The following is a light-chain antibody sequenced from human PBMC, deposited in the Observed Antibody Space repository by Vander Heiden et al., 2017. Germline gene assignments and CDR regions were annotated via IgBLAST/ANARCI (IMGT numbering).Light chain of an antibody. CDR3: QQCNSDPHEIT. J-gene: IGKJ5*01. CDR2: DAS. Sequence: AIQLTQSPSSLSASVGDRVTITCRASQGISSALAWYQQKPGKAPKLLIYDASSLESGVPSRFSGSGSGTDFTLTISSLQPEDFATYYCQQCNSDPHEITFGQGTRLEIK. CDR1: QGISSA. V-gene: IGKV1-13*02.